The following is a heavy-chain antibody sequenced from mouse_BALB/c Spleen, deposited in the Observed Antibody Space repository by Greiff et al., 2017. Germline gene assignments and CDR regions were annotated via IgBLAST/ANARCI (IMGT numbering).Heavy chain of an antibody. Sequence: VQLQESGPELVKPGASVKMSCKASGYTFTSYYIHWVKQRPGQGLEWIGWIYPGNVNTKYNEKFKGKATLTADKSSSTAYMQLSSLTSEDSAVYFCARGLPYFDYWGQGTTLTVSS. V-gene: IGHV1S56*01. CDR2: IYPGNVNT. D-gene: IGHD5-5*01. CDR1: GYTFTSYY. CDR3: ARGLPYFDY. J-gene: IGHJ2*01.